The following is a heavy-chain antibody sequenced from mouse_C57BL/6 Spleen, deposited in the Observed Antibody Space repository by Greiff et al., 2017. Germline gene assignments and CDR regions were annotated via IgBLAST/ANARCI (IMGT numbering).Heavy chain of an antibody. J-gene: IGHJ3*01. CDR1: GFTFSDYG. Sequence: EVKLQESGGGLVKPGGSLKLSCAASGFTFSDYGMHWVRQAPEKGLEWVAYISSGSSTIYYADTVKGRVTISRDNAKNTLYLQMTSLRSEDTAMYYCARPLYYGSSYGGFACWGQGALVTVS. CDR2: ISSGSSTI. D-gene: IGHD1-1*01. V-gene: IGHV5-17*01. CDR3: ARPLYYGSSYGGFAC.